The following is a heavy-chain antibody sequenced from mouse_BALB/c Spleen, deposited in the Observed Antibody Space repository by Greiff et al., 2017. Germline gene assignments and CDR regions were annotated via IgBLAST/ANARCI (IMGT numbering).Heavy chain of an antibody. CDR2: ISSGSSTI. D-gene: IGHD1-1*01. Sequence: EVMLVESGGGLVQPGGSRKLSCAASGFTFSSFGMHWVRQAPEKGLEWVAYISSGSSTIYYADTVKGRFTISRDNPKNTLFLQMTSLRSEDTAMYYCARGPPVVGDYWGQGTTLTVSS. J-gene: IGHJ2*01. V-gene: IGHV5-17*02. CDR3: ARGPPVVGDY. CDR1: GFTFSSFG.